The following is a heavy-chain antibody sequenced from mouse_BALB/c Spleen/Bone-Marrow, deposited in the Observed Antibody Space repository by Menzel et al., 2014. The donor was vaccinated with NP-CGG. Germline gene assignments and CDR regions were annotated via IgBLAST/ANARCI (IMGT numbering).Heavy chain of an antibody. CDR2: LTPSNGGT. V-gene: IGHV1S81*02. D-gene: IGHD2-13*01. CDR3: TREGDSPFAD. Sequence: QVQLKQSGAELAKPGASVKLSCKASGSTFTSYYMYWVKQRPGHGLEWIGALTPSNGGTNFNEKFKSKATLTVDKSSSTAYMQRSSRTSEDSAVYYCTREGDSPFADWGQGTLVTGSA. CDR1: GSTFTSYY. J-gene: IGHJ3*01.